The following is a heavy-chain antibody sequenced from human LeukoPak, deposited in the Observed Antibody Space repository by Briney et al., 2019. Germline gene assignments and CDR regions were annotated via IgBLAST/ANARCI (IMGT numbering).Heavy chain of an antibody. D-gene: IGHD5-18*01. Sequence: GGSLRLSCAASGFTFSSYEMNWVRQAPGKGLEWVSYISSSGSTIYYADSVKGRFTISRDNSKNTLYLQMNSLRAEDTAVYYCAKISSYGVMFDYWGQGTLVTVSS. CDR1: GFTFSSYE. CDR2: ISSSGSTI. J-gene: IGHJ4*02. CDR3: AKISSYGVMFDY. V-gene: IGHV3-48*03.